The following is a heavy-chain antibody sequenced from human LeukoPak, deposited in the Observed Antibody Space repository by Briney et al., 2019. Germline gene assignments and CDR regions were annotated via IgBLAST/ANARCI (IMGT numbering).Heavy chain of an antibody. CDR2: IYYSGST. V-gene: IGHV4-59*12. D-gene: IGHD7-27*01. CDR1: GGSISSYY. Sequence: SETLSLTCTVSGGSISSYYWSWIRQPPGKGLEWIGYIYYSGSTNYNPSLKSRVTISVDTSKNQFSLKLSSVTAADTAVYYCARDTVLGNNWFDPWGQGTLVTVSS. CDR3: ARDTVLGNNWFDP. J-gene: IGHJ5*02.